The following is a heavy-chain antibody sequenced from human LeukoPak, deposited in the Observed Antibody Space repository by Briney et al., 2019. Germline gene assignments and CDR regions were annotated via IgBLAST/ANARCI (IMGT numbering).Heavy chain of an antibody. Sequence: GGSLGLSCAASGFTFRSYAMIWVRQAPGKGLEWVSAIDDSGYNTFYTDSVKGRFTISRDNSRNMLNLQMNSLRADDTAVYYCAKLISSASAYWGQGAPVTVSS. J-gene: IGHJ4*02. V-gene: IGHV3-23*05. CDR2: IDDSGYNT. CDR3: AKLISSASAY. D-gene: IGHD2-15*01. CDR1: GFTFRSYA.